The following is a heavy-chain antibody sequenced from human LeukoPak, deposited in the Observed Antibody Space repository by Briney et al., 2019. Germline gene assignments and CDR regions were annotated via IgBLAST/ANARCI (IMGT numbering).Heavy chain of an antibody. CDR2: VSPIYGTS. Sequence: GASVTVSCKASVGTFGRYAITWVRQAPGQRLEWMGGVSPIYGTSDYAQRFQGRVTISADESTSTAFLEVRSLRSEDTAVYYCARDCSGGRCYGAFDIWGQGTLVIVSS. D-gene: IGHD2-15*01. J-gene: IGHJ3*02. CDR3: ARDCSGGRCYGAFDI. V-gene: IGHV1-69*13. CDR1: VGTFGRYA.